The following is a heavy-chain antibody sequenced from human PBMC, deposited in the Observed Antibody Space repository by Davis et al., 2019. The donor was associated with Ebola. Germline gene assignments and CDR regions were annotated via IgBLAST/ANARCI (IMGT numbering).Heavy chain of an antibody. CDR3: ARAPTTVTSNWFDP. CDR2: IYYSGST. D-gene: IGHD4-17*01. V-gene: IGHV4-38-2*02. CDR1: GYSISSGYY. Sequence: MPSETLSLTCTVSGYSISSGYYWGWIRQSPGKGLEWIGNIYYSGSTYYRSSLKSRVTMSINMSRSQFSLKLSSVTAADTAVYYCARAPTTVTSNWFDPWGQGTLVTVSS. J-gene: IGHJ5*02.